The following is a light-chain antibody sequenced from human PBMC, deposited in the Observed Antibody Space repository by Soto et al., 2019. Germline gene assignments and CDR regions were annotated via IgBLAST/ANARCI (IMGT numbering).Light chain of an antibody. CDR1: SSDVGGYNY. J-gene: IGLJ2*01. Sequence: QSALTQPASVSGSPGQSITISCTGSSSDVGGYNYVSWYQHHPGRAPKVMIYEVSNRPSGVSNRFSGFKSDNTAYLTISGLQAEDEADYYCSSYTATSTLVVFGGGTKLTVL. CDR2: EVS. CDR3: SSYTATSTLVV. V-gene: IGLV2-14*01.